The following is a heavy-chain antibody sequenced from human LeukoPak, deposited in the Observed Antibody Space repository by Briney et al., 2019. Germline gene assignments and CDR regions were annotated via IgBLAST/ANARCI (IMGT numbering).Heavy chain of an antibody. CDR2: IYYSGST. D-gene: IGHD5-18*01. J-gene: IGHJ3*02. CDR3: ARHGAFEWIQLWLRGFWDI. CDR1: GVSISSSSYY. Sequence: SETLSLTCTVSGVSISSSSYYWGWIRQPPGKGLEWIGSIYYSGSTYYNPSLKSRVTISVDTSKNQFSLKLSFVTAADTAVYHCARHGAFEWIQLWLRGFWDIWGQGTMVTVSS. V-gene: IGHV4-39*01.